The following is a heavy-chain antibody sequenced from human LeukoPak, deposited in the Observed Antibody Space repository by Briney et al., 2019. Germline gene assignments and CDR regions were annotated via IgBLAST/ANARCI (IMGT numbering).Heavy chain of an antibody. CDR1: GGSISSYY. J-gene: IGHJ3*02. CDR3: ARVDTYDGDAFDI. Sequence: SETLSLTCTVSGGSISSYYWSWIRQPPGKGLEWIGYIYYTGSTNYNPSLKSRVTMPLDTSKNQFSLKLNSVTTADTAVYYCARVDTYDGDAFDIWGQGTMVTVSS. CDR2: IYYTGST. V-gene: IGHV4-59*01. D-gene: IGHD3-22*01.